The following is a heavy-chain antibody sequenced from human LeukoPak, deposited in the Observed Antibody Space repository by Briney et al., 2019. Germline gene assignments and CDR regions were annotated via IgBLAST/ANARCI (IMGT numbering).Heavy chain of an antibody. J-gene: IGHJ5*02. CDR1: GYTFTDYY. V-gene: IGHV1-2*02. CDR2: INPNSGGT. D-gene: IGHD2-2*01. Sequence: GASVKVSCKASGYTFTDYYMHWVRQAPGQGLEWMGWINPNSGGTNYAQKFQGRVTMTRDTSISTAYMELSRLRSDDTAVYYCAIEDIVVVPAATGVRSANWFDPWGQGTLVTVSS. CDR3: AIEDIVVVPAATGVRSANWFDP.